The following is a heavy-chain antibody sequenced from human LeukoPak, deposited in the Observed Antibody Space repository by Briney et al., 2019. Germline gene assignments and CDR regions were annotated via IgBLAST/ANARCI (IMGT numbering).Heavy chain of an antibody. J-gene: IGHJ4*02. D-gene: IGHD2-2*01. CDR1: GFTFRNYG. CDR2: IHTTGGKT. CDR3: AKDQVVPFDY. Sequence: PGGSLRLSCATSGFTFRNYGMAWVRQAPGKGLEWVSSIHTTGGKTYYAESVKGRFTISRDNSKNTLYLQMNSLRAEDTAVYFCAKDQVVPFDYWGQGTLVTVSS. V-gene: IGHV3-23*01.